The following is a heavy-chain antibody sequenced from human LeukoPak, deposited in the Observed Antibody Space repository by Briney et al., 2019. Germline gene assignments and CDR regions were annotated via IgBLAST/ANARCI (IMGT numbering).Heavy chain of an antibody. V-gene: IGHV4-59*01. D-gene: IGHD6-19*01. CDR3: ARDSGPRFDY. CDR1: GGSISSYY. CDR2: IYYSGST. J-gene: IGHJ4*02. Sequence: PSETLSLTCAVYGGSISSYYWSWIRQPPGKGLEWIGYIYYSGSTNYNPSLKSRVTISVDTSKNQFSLKVSSVTAADTAVYYCARDSGPRFDYWGQGTLVTVSS.